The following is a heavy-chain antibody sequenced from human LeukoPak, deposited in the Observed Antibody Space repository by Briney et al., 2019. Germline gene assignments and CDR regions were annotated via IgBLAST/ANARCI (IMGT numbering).Heavy chain of an antibody. V-gene: IGHV4-59*08. Sequence: SETLSLTCTVSGGSISSCYWSWIRQPPGKGLEWIGYIYYSGSTNYNPSLKSRVTISVDTSKNQFSLKLSSVTAADTAVYYCARQREYSYRLPYYFDYWGQGTLVTVSS. J-gene: IGHJ4*02. CDR2: IYYSGST. CDR3: ARQREYSYRLPYYFDY. D-gene: IGHD5-18*01. CDR1: GGSISSCY.